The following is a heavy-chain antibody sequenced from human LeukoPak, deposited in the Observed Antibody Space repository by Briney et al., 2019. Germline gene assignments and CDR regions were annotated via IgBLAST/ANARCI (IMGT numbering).Heavy chain of an antibody. CDR1: GGTFSSYA. J-gene: IGHJ4*02. CDR2: IIPIFGTA. CDR3: AADPYDYGDYVLGY. V-gene: IGHV1-69*05. Sequence: SVKVSCKASGGTFSSYAISWVRQAPGQGLEWMGGIIPIFGTANYAQKFQERVTITRDMSTSTAYMELSSLRSEDTAVYYCAADPYDYGDYVLGYWGQGTLVTVSS. D-gene: IGHD4-17*01.